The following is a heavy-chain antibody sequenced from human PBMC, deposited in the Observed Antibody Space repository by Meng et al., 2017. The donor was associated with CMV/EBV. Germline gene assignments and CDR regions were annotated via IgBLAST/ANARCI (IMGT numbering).Heavy chain of an antibody. CDR3: ARDSQYYDILTGYSSFYAFDI. J-gene: IGHJ3*02. CDR2: IKQDGSEK. V-gene: IGHV3-7*01. Sequence: GESLKISCAASGFTFSSYWMSWVRQAPGKGLEWVANIKQDGSEKYYVDSVKGRFTISRDNAKNSLYLQMNSLRAEDTAVYYCARDSQYYDILTGYSSFYAFDIWGQGTMVTVSS. D-gene: IGHD3-9*01. CDR1: GFTFSSYW.